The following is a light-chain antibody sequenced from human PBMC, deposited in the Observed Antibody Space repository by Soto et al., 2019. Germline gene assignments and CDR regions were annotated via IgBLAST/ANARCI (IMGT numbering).Light chain of an antibody. J-gene: IGKJ2*01. CDR3: QQYNNWPPNT. CDR1: QSVGST. Sequence: ETVMTQSPATLSVSPGERATLSCRASQSVGSTIAWYQQKPGQAPRLLMYGASTRATGIPVRFSGSGSGTEFTLTISSLQSEVFAVYYCQQYNNWPPNTFGQGTKLEMK. V-gene: IGKV3-15*01. CDR2: GAS.